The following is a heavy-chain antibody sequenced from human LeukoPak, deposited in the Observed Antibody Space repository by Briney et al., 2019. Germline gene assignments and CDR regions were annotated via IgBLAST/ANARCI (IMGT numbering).Heavy chain of an antibody. Sequence: PSETLSLTCAVYGGSFSGYYWSWIRQPPGKGLEWIGEIIHSGTTNYNPSLKSRVTISVDTSKSQFSLNLSSVTAADTAVYYCARGLASGYPPIPFDYWGQGTLVTVSS. CDR3: ARGLASGYPPIPFDY. CDR1: GGSFSGYY. V-gene: IGHV4-34*12. CDR2: IIHSGTT. D-gene: IGHD3-3*01. J-gene: IGHJ4*02.